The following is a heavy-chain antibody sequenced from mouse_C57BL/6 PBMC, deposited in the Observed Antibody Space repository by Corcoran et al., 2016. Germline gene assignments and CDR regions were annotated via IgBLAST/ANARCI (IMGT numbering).Heavy chain of an antibody. D-gene: IGHD2-2*01. CDR2: INTYSGVP. J-gene: IGHJ4*01. CDR3: ARPMVTTRAMDY. CDR1: GYTFTTYG. Sequence: QIQLVQSGPELKKPGETVKISCKASGYTFTTYGMSWVKQAPGKGLKWMGWINTYSGVPTYADDFKGRFAFSLETSASTAYLQINNLKNEDTATYCGARPMVTTRAMDYWGQGTLVTVSS. V-gene: IGHV9-3*01.